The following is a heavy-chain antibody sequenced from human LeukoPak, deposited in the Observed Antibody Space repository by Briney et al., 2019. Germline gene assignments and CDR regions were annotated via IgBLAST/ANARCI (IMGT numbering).Heavy chain of an antibody. V-gene: IGHV4-4*07. CDR2: IYDGGST. J-gene: IGHJ4*02. CDR3: AREGSSWYFDY. CDR1: GGSVNSYY. D-gene: IGHD6-13*01. Sequence: SETLSLTCTVSGGSVNSYYLSWIRQPAGKTLEWIGRIYDGGSTNYNPSLKSRVTMSVDTSKNQFSLKLSSVTAADTAVYYCAREGSSWYFDYWGQGTLVTVSS.